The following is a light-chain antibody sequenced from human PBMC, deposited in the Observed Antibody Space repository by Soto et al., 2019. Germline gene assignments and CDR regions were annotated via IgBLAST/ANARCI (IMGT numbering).Light chain of an antibody. CDR2: GAS. Sequence: EILMTQSPATLSVSPGERAILSCRASQNIGTNLDWYQQKPGQAPRLLLYGASTRATGVPARFSGSGSGTDFTLTVSSLQSEDFAVYYCQQYYNWPPWTFGLGTKVDIK. CDR1: QNIGTN. J-gene: IGKJ1*01. V-gene: IGKV3-15*01. CDR3: QQYYNWPPWT.